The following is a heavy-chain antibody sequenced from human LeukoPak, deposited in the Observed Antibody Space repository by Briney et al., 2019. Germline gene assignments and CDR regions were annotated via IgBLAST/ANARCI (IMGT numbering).Heavy chain of an antibody. Sequence: GASVKVSCKASGYTFTGNYMHWVRQAPGQGLEWMGWINPNSGGTNYAQKFQGWVTMTRDTSISTAYMELSRLRSDDTAVYYCARDTGSGWPMINYWGQGTLVTVSS. D-gene: IGHD6-19*01. CDR2: INPNSGGT. V-gene: IGHV1-2*04. CDR3: ARDTGSGWPMINY. CDR1: GYTFTGNY. J-gene: IGHJ4*02.